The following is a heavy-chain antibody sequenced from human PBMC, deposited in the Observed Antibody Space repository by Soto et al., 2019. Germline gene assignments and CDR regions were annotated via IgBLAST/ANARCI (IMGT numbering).Heavy chain of an antibody. CDR2: ISSTTNYI. J-gene: IGHJ4*02. Sequence: EVQLVESGGGLVKPGGSLRLSCAASGFTFTRYSMNWVRQAPGKGLEWVSSISSTTNYIYYGDSMKGRFTISRDNAKNSLYQEMKRLRAEETAVYYCARESEGLTSNFDYWGQGALVTVSS. V-gene: IGHV3-21*06. CDR1: GFTFTRYS. CDR3: ARESEGLTSNFDY.